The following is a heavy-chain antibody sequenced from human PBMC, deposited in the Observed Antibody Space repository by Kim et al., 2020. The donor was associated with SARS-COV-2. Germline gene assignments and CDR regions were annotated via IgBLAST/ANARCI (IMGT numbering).Heavy chain of an antibody. CDR1: GGSFSGYY. Sequence: SETLSLTCAVYGGSFSGYYWSWIRQPPGKGLEWIGEINHSGSTNYNPSLKSRVTISVDTSKNQFSLKLSSVTAADTAVYYCARGMRQYSSGWYKHFDYWG. CDR2: INHSGST. CDR3: ARGMRQYSSGWYKHFDY. V-gene: IGHV4-34*01. D-gene: IGHD6-19*01. J-gene: IGHJ4*01.